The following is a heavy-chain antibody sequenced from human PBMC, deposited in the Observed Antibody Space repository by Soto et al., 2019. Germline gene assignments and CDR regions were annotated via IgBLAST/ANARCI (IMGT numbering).Heavy chain of an antibody. Sequence: SVKVSCKASGGTFSSYAISWVRQAPGQGXEWMGGIIPIFGTANYAQKFQGRVTITADKSTSTAYMELSSLRSEDTAVYYCARASVAARPLPLYYYYYGMDVWGQGTTVTVSS. CDR3: ARASVAARPLPLYYYYYGMDV. CDR1: GGTFSSYA. CDR2: IIPIFGTA. D-gene: IGHD6-6*01. J-gene: IGHJ6*02. V-gene: IGHV1-69*06.